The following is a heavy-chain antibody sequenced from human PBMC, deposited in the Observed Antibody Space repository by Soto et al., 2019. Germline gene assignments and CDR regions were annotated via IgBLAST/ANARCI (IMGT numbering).Heavy chain of an antibody. CDR2: INPNSGGT. Sequence: ASVKVSCKASGYTFTGYYMHWVRQAPGQGREWMGWINPNSGGTNYAQKFQGWVTMTRDTSISTAYMELSRLRSDDTAVYYCARATYYYGSGSWNWFDPWGQGTLVTVSS. CDR3: ARATYYYGSGSWNWFDP. J-gene: IGHJ5*02. V-gene: IGHV1-2*04. D-gene: IGHD3-10*01. CDR1: GYTFTGYY.